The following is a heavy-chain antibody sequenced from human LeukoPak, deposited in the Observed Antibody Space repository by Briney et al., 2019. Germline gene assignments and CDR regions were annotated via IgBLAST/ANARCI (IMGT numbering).Heavy chain of an antibody. CDR3: ARARYSGSYYDY. D-gene: IGHD1-26*01. CDR1: GGSLSSYY. Sequence: SETLSLTRTVSGGSLSSYYWSWIRQPAGKGLEWIGRIYTSGSTNYNPSLKSRVTMSVDTSKNQFSLKLSSVTAADTAVYYCARARYSGSYYDYWGQGTLVTVSS. V-gene: IGHV4-4*07. J-gene: IGHJ4*02. CDR2: IYTSGST.